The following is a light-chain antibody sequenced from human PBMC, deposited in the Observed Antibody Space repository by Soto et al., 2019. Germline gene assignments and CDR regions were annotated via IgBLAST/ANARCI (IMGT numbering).Light chain of an antibody. Sequence: ALTQPPSASGSPGQSVAISCTGTSSDVGGNNYVSWYQQHPGKAPKLMVYEVTKRPSGVPDRFSGSKSGNTASLTVSGLQAEDEADYYCSSYAGSNNVIFGGGTKVTVL. CDR3: SSYAGSNNVI. J-gene: IGLJ2*01. CDR1: SSDVGGNNY. CDR2: EVT. V-gene: IGLV2-8*01.